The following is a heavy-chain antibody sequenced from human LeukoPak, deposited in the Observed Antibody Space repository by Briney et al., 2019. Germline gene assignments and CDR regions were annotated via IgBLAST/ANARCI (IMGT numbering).Heavy chain of an antibody. CDR1: GFTFSNAW. Sequence: NSGGCLRLSCSASGFTFSNAWMSSVRQAPGEGLEWVGRIKRNADVGTTDYAAPVKGRFTISRDDSKTTLYLQMNSLKTEDTAMYYCTTDDPVNRSWGQGTLVTVSS. D-gene: IGHD2/OR15-2a*01. CDR3: TTDDPVNRS. CDR2: IKRNADVGTT. V-gene: IGHV3-15*01. J-gene: IGHJ4*02.